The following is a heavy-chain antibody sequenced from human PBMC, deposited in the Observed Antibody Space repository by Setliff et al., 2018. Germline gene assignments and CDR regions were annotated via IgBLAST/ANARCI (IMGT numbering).Heavy chain of an antibody. J-gene: IGHJ6*02. D-gene: IGHD5-18*01. V-gene: IGHV4-61*02. CDR3: ARDRTAYSYGLDV. CDR1: GGSISSGSYY. CDR2: LHTSGST. Sequence: SETLSLTCAVSGGSISSGSYYWSWIRQPAGKGLEWVGRLHTSGSTNYNPSLTGRVTMSVDTSNKQLSLKLSTVTAADTAVYYCARDRTAYSYGLDVWGRGATVTVSS.